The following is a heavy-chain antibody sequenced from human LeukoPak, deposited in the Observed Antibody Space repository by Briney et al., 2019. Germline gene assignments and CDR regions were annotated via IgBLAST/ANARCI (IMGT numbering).Heavy chain of an antibody. CDR2: ISGSGSDI. CDR3: ARRTFPNEAFDV. J-gene: IGHJ3*01. V-gene: IGHV3-21*01. Sequence: GGSLSPSAAAPGYTFISSDICSVRQAPGKGLEWVSAISGSGSDIYYAHSVKGRFTISRDNPKRSLYLQMNSLRAEDTAVYYCARRTFPNEAFDVWGEG. D-gene: IGHD1-7*01. CDR1: GYTFISSD.